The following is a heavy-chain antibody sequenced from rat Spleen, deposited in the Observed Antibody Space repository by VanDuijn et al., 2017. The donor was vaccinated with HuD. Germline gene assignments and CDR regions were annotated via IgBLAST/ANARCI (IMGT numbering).Heavy chain of an antibody. V-gene: IGHV5-27*01. D-gene: IGHD1-10*01. J-gene: IGHJ4*01. Sequence: EVQLVESDGGLVQPGRSLKLSCAASGFTFSDYYMAWVRQAPTKGLEWVAYISTGGDNTYYRDSVKGRFTISRDNAKSTLYLQLDSLRSEDTATYYCTTDHNNYRYIMDAWGQGTSVTVSS. CDR2: ISTGGDNT. CDR1: GFTFSDYY. CDR3: TTDHNNYRYIMDA.